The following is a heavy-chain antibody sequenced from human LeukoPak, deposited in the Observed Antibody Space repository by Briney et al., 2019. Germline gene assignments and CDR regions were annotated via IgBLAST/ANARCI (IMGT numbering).Heavy chain of an antibody. D-gene: IGHD3-9*01. Sequence: NPSETLSLTCTVSGGSISSSSYYWGWIRQPPGKGLEWIGSIYYSGSTYYNPSLKSRVTISVDTSKNQFSLKLSSVTAADTAVYYCARGLPNYDILTGYYHYFDYWGQGTLVTVSS. V-gene: IGHV4-39*07. J-gene: IGHJ4*02. CDR3: ARGLPNYDILTGYYHYFDY. CDR2: IYYSGST. CDR1: GGSISSSSYY.